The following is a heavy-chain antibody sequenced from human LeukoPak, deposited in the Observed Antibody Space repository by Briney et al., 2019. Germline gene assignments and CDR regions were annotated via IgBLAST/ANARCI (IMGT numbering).Heavy chain of an antibody. Sequence: GGSLRLSCAASGFTFSSYAMSWVPQAPGKGLEWVSAISGSGGSTYYADSVKGRFTISRDNSKNTLYLQSNSLRAEDTAVYYCANPYDSSGYYYIDYWGQGTLVTVSS. CDR1: GFTFSSYA. J-gene: IGHJ4*02. V-gene: IGHV3-23*01. CDR2: ISGSGGST. CDR3: ANPYDSSGYYYIDY. D-gene: IGHD3-22*01.